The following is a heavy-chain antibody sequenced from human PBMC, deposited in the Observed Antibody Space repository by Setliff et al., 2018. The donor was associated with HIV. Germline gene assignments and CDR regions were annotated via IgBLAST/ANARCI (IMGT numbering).Heavy chain of an antibody. CDR2: ISYDGSKK. CDR3: ARDPRAAVATICDY. Sequence: GGSLRLSCAASGFTFSRYGMHWVRQAPGKGLEWVAFISYDGSKKYDADFVKGRFTISRDNSKNTLYLQMNSLRTDDTAVYFCARDPRAAVATICDYWGQGTLVTVSS. J-gene: IGHJ4*02. V-gene: IGHV3-30*04. D-gene: IGHD5-12*01. CDR1: GFTFSRYG.